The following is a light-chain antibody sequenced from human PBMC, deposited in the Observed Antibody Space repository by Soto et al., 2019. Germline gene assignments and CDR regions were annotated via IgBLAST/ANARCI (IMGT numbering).Light chain of an antibody. CDR1: SGSVASDY. J-gene: IGLJ1*01. CDR3: QSYDGNIYV. CDR2: EHN. V-gene: IGLV6-57*01. Sequence: NFMLTQPHSVSESPGKTVTISCTRSSGSVASDYVQWYQQRPGKSPSTVIFEHNQRPSGVPDRFSGSIDSSSNSASLTISGLKTDDEADYYCQSYDGNIYVFGTGTKVTVL.